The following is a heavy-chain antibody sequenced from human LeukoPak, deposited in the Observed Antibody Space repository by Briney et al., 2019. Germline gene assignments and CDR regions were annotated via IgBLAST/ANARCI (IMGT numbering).Heavy chain of an antibody. CDR3: ARANYYDSSGYSGDAFDI. CDR1: GGSISSYY. V-gene: IGHV4-59*01. D-gene: IGHD3-22*01. CDR2: IYYSGST. J-gene: IGHJ3*02. Sequence: SSETLSLTCTVSGGSISSYYWSWIRQPPGKGLEWIGYIYYSGSTNYNPSLKSRVTISVDTSKSQFSLKLSSVTAADTAVYYCARANYYDSSGYSGDAFDIWGQGTMVTVSS.